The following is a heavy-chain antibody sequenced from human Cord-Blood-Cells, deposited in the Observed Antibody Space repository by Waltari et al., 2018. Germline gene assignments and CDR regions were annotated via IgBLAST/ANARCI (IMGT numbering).Heavy chain of an antibody. D-gene: IGHD6-13*01. CDR2: IYHSGST. CDR1: GYSISSGYY. CDR3: ARGGSSWYFAFDI. J-gene: IGHJ3*02. Sequence: QVQLQESGPGLVKPSETLSLTCAVSGYSISSGYYWGWIRQPPGKGLEWFGSIYHSGSTSYNPSLKSRVTISVDTSKNQFSLKLGSVTAADTAVYYCARGGSSWYFAFDIWGQGTMVTVSS. V-gene: IGHV4-38-2*01.